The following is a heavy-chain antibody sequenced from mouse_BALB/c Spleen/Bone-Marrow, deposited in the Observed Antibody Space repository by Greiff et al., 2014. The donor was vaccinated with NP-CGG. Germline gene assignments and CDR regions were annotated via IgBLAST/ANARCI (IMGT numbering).Heavy chain of an antibody. V-gene: IGHV1-7*01. Sequence: VQVVESGAELAKPGASVKMSCKASGYTFTSYWMHWVRQRPGQGLEWIGYINPSTGYTEYNQRFKDKATLAAVKSSTTAYMQLSSLTSEDSAVYYCARDDYDAFAYWGQGTLVTVSA. CDR2: INPSTGYT. CDR1: GYTFTSYW. J-gene: IGHJ3*01. CDR3: ARDDYDAFAY. D-gene: IGHD2-4*01.